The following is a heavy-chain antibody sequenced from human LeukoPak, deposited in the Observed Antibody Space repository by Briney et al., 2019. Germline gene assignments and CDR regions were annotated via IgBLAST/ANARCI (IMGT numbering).Heavy chain of an antibody. CDR3: ARFLCSSTSCAPAPDP. D-gene: IGHD2-2*01. Sequence: ASVKVSCKASGYTFTSYGISWVRQAPGQGLEWMGWISAYNGNTNYAQKLQGRVTMTTDTSTSTAYMELRSLRSDDTAVYYCARFLCSSTSCAPAPDPGGQGTLVTVSS. CDR2: ISAYNGNT. CDR1: GYTFTSYG. J-gene: IGHJ5*02. V-gene: IGHV1-18*01.